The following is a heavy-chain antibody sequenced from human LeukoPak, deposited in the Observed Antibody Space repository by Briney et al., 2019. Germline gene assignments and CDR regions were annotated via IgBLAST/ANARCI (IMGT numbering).Heavy chain of an antibody. Sequence: ASVKVSCXASGYTFTGYYMHWVRQAPGQGLEWMGRINPNSGGTNYAQKFQGRVTMTRDTSISTAYMELSRLRSDDTAVYYCASGVYSSSWYWFDPWGQGTLVTVSS. CDR3: ASGVYSSSWYWFDP. CDR2: INPNSGGT. D-gene: IGHD6-13*01. J-gene: IGHJ5*02. V-gene: IGHV1-2*06. CDR1: GYTFTGYY.